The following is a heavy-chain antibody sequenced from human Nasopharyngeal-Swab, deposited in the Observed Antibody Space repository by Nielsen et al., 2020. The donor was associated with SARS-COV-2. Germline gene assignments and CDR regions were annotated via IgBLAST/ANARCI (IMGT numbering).Heavy chain of an antibody. J-gene: IGHJ6*03. D-gene: IGHD3-10*01. CDR1: GGSISSSSYY. V-gene: IGHV4-39*07. CDR3: ARAPAVLLWFGDTDYYYMDV. Sequence: SETLSLTCTVSGGSISSSSYYWGWIRQPPGKGLEWIGSIYYSGSTYYNPSLKSRVTISVDTSKNQFSLKLSSVTAADTAVYYCARAPAVLLWFGDTDYYYMDVWGKGTTVTVSS. CDR2: IYYSGST.